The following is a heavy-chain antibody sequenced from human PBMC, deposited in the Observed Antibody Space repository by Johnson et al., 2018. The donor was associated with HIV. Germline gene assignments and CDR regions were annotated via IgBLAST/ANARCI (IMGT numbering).Heavy chain of an antibody. CDR1: GFTFSNAW. CDR3: ARVRRGRLTYYDILTGSTHADHDAFDI. J-gene: IGHJ3*02. CDR2: IRYDGSNK. Sequence: VQLVESGGGLVKPGGSLRLSCAASGFTFSNAWMTWVRQAPGKGLEWVAFIRYDGSNKYYADSVKGRFTISRDNSKNTLYLQMNSLRPEDTALYYCARVRRGRLTYYDILTGSTHADHDAFDIWGQGTMVTVSS. V-gene: IGHV3-30*02. D-gene: IGHD3-9*01.